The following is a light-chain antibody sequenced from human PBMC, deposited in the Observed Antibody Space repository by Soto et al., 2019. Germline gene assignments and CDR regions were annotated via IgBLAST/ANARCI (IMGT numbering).Light chain of an antibody. Sequence: EVVMTQSPLSLPVTLGQPASISCRSSKSLAYIDGNTYLTWFHHRPGQSPRRLIYYVSNRDSGVPDRFSGSGSGTDFTLKISRVEDEDAGIYYCMQSTHWHPYTFGPGTKLAIK. CDR3: MQSTHWHPYT. CDR2: YVS. J-gene: IGKJ2*01. CDR1: KSLAYIDGNTY. V-gene: IGKV2-30*01.